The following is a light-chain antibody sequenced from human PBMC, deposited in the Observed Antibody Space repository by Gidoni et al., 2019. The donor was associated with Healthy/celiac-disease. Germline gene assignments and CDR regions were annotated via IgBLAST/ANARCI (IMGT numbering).Light chain of an antibody. J-gene: IGKJ2*02. CDR2: WAS. CDR3: QQLGT. Sequence: IVMTQSPDSLAVSLGERATINCKSSQSVLYSSNNKNYLAWYQQKPGQPPKLLIYWASTRESGVPDRFSGSGSGTDFTLTISRLQAEDVAVYYCQQLGTFGQGTKLEIK. CDR1: QSVLYSSNNKNY. V-gene: IGKV4-1*01.